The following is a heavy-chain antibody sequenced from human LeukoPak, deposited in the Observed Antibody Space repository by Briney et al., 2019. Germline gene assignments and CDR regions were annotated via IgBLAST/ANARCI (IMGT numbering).Heavy chain of an antibody. D-gene: IGHD3-22*01. J-gene: IGHJ4*02. V-gene: IGHV1-46*01. CDR1: GYTFTSNY. CDR3: AIDSSGYYYFDY. Sequence: ASVKVSCKAFGYTFTSNYMHWVRQAPGQGPEWMGVISPSGGSTTYAQKFQGRVTLTRDMSTSTDYLELSSLRSEDTAVYYCAIDSSGYYYFDYWGQGTLVTVSS. CDR2: ISPSGGST.